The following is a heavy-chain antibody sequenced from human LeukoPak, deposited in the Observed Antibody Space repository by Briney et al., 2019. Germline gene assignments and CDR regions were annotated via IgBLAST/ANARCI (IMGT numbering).Heavy chain of an antibody. CDR3: ARCSGWYPYYIDY. CDR1: GFTFSDYY. CDR2: ISSSGSTI. Sequence: TGGSLRLSCAASGFTFSDYYMSWIRQAPGKGLKWVSYISSSGSTIYYADSVNGRFTISRDNAKNSLYLQMNSLRAEDTAVYYCARCSGWYPYYIDYWGQGTLVTVSS. V-gene: IGHV3-11*01. D-gene: IGHD6-19*01. J-gene: IGHJ4*02.